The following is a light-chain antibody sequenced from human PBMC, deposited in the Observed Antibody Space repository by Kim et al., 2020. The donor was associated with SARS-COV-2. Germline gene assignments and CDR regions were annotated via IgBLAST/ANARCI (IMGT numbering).Light chain of an antibody. CDR2: DVS. CDR3: SSYTSSSTSYV. CDR1: SSDVGGYNY. V-gene: IGLV2-14*04. J-gene: IGLJ1*01. Sequence: QSITISCPGTSSDVGGYNYVSWYQQHPGKAPKLMIYDVSKRPSGVSNRFSGSKSGNTASLTISGLQAEDEADYYCSSYTSSSTSYVFGTGTKVTVL.